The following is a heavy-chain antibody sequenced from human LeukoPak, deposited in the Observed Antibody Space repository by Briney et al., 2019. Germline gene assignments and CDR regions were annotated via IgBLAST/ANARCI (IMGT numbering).Heavy chain of an antibody. Sequence: SVKVSCKASGYTFTSYGISWVRQAPGQGLEWMGGIIPIFGTANYAQKFQGRVTITADESTSTAYMELSSLRSEDTAVYYCSSAEGYCSSTSCYSLDYWGQGTLVTVSS. V-gene: IGHV1-69*13. CDR2: IIPIFGTA. D-gene: IGHD2-2*02. CDR3: SSAEGYCSSTSCYSLDY. J-gene: IGHJ4*02. CDR1: GYTFTSYG.